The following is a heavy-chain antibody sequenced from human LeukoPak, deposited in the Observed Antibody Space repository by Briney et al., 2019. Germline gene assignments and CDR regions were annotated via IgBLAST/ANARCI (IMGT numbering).Heavy chain of an antibody. D-gene: IGHD5-18*01. CDR1: GFTFSSYA. J-gene: IGHJ4*02. V-gene: IGHV3-30-3*01. CDR2: ISYDGSNK. CDR3: ARDGAPPGYSYGYVLYFDY. Sequence: GGSLRLSCAASGFTFSSYAMHWVRQAPGKGLEWVAVISYDGSNKYYADSVKGRFTISRDNSKNTLYLQMNSLRAEDTAVYYCARDGAPPGYSYGYVLYFDYWGQGTLVTVSS.